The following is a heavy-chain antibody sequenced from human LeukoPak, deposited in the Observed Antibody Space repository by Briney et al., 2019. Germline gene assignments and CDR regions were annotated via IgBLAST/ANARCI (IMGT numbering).Heavy chain of an antibody. CDR3: ARLNYFDY. Sequence: SETLSLTCTVSGGSISSSSYYWGWIRQPPGKGPEWIGSIYYSGSTCYNPSLKSRVTISVDTSKNQFSLKLSSVTAADTAVYYCARLNYFDYWGQGTLVTVSS. CDR1: GGSISSSSYY. V-gene: IGHV4-39*01. J-gene: IGHJ4*02. CDR2: IYYSGST.